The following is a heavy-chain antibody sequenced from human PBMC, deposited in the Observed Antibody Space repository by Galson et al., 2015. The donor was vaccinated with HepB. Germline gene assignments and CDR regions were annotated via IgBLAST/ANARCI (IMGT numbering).Heavy chain of an antibody. CDR3: ASTDGRGWYYYGMDV. D-gene: IGHD5-24*01. Sequence: QSGAEVKKPGESLKISCKGSGYSFTNYWITWVRQMPGKGLEWMGIIYPGDSDTRYSPSFQGQVTISADKSISTAYLQWSSLKASDTAMYFCASTDGRGWYYYGMDVCGQGTTVTVSS. J-gene: IGHJ6*02. V-gene: IGHV5-51*01. CDR2: IYPGDSDT. CDR1: GYSFTNYW.